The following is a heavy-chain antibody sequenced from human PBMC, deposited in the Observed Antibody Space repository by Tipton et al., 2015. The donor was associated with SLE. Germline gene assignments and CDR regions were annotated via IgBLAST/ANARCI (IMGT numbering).Heavy chain of an antibody. CDR3: ARGRWNVDD. Sequence: TLSLTCTVSGGSISSGNYYWSWIRQPAGKGLEWIGRVYTAGSTDYNPSLKGRGTISLDRSNNQFSLKLTSVTAADTAVYYCARGRWNVDDWGQGILVTVAS. D-gene: IGHD1-1*01. V-gene: IGHV4-61*02. CDR2: VYTAGST. CDR1: GGSISSGNYY. J-gene: IGHJ4*02.